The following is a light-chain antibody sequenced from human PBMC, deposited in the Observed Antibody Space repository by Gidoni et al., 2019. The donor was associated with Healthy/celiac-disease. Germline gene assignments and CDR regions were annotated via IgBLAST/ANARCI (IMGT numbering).Light chain of an antibody. CDR1: SSDVGSYNL. CDR2: EGS. J-gene: IGLJ2*01. Sequence: SALTPPASVSASPGPSITISCTGTSSDVGSYNLVSWYQQHPGKAPKLMIYEGSKRPSGVSNRFSGSKSGNTASLTISGLQAEDEADYYCCSYAGSSTVVFGGGTKLTVL. V-gene: IGLV2-23*01. CDR3: CSYAGSSTVV.